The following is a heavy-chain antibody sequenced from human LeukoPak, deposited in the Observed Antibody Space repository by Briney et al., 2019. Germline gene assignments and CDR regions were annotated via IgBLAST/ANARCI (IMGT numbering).Heavy chain of an antibody. J-gene: IGHJ4*02. CDR3: ARDVSGLYYFDY. V-gene: IGHV3-21*01. D-gene: IGHD2-15*01. CDR2: ISSSSSYI. CDR1: GFTFSSYS. Sequence: PGGSLRLSCAASGFTFSSYSMNWVRQAPGKGLEWVSSISSSSSYIYYADSVKDRFTISRDNAKNSLYLQMNSLRAEDTAVYYCARDVSGLYYFDYWGQGTLVTVSS.